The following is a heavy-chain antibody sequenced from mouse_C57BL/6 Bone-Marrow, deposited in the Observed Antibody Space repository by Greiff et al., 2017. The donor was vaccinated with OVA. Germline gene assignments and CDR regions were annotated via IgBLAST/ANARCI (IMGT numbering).Heavy chain of an antibody. J-gene: IGHJ4*01. CDR1: GYTFTSYW. Sequence: QVQLQQPGAELVRPGSSVKLSCKASGYTFTSYWMDWVKQRPGQGLEWIGNIYPSDSETHYNQKFKDKATLTVDKSSSTAYMQLSSLTSEDTAVYYCARCETAQATTYAMDYWGQGTSVTVSS. V-gene: IGHV1-61*01. CDR2: IYPSDSET. D-gene: IGHD3-2*02. CDR3: ARCETAQATTYAMDY.